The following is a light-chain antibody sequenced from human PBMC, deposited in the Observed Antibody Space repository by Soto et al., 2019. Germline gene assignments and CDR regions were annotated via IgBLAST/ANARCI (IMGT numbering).Light chain of an antibody. CDR1: QSISRW. V-gene: IGKV1-5*01. CDR3: QHYNSYSH. Sequence: DIQMTQSPSTLSASVGDRVTITCRAIQSISRWLAWYQHKPGKAPKLLIYDASSLQGGVPSRFSGTGSGTEFTLTISSLQPDDFATYYCQHYNSYSHFGQGTRLESK. J-gene: IGKJ5*01. CDR2: DAS.